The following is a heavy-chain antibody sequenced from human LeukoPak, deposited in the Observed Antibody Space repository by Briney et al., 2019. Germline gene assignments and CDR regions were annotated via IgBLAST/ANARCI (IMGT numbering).Heavy chain of an antibody. J-gene: IGHJ4*02. V-gene: IGHV3-23*01. CDR2: ISGSGGRT. CDR3: AKDGTGGGHIVVVNAIPFDY. Sequence: GGSLRLSCAASGFTFSSYAMSWVRQAPGKGLEWVSAISGSGGRTYYADSVKGRFTISRDNSKNTLYLQMNSLRADDTAVYYCAKDGTGGGHIVVVNAIPFDYWGQGPLVTVSS. D-gene: IGHD2-21*01. CDR1: GFTFSSYA.